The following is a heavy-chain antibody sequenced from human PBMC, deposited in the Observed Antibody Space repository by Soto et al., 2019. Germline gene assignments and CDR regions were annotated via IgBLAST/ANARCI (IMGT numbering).Heavy chain of an antibody. D-gene: IGHD3-10*01. CDR1: CATFTNFG. CDR2: IATYNTNR. CDR3: ARVPRGVVNWFDP. J-gene: IGHJ5*02. Sequence: ASEKVVCKTSCATFTNFGLSWVRQAPGQGLEWMAWIATYNTNRNYAQKLQGRLTLTTDTSTSTAYMELKSLGYDDTAVYYCARVPRGVVNWFDPWGQGTLVTVSS. V-gene: IGHV1-18*01.